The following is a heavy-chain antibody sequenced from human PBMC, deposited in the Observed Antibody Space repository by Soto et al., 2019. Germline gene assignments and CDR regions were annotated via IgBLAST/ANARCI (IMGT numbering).Heavy chain of an antibody. Sequence: QLQLQESGPGLVKPSETLSLTCSVSGDSINSDKYYWGWIRQPPGKGLEWRGSIYYRGDTYYNPSLKTRLTISLDKSKSQFSLKLTSVTAADSAVYFCARLEGLATISYYFDYWGQGTLVTVSS. V-gene: IGHV4-39*01. D-gene: IGHD3-9*01. CDR1: GDSINSDKYY. CDR3: ARLEGLATISYYFDY. CDR2: IYYRGDT. J-gene: IGHJ4*02.